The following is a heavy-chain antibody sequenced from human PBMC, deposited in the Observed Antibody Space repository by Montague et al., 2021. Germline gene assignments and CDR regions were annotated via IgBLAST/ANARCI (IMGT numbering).Heavy chain of an antibody. CDR1: GASISDYY. CDR3: AVTNPYYYYGMDV. Sequence: SETLSLTCSVSGASISDYYWSWIRQPPVKGLEWIGYIYYSRRTNYNPSLKSRVTISVDTSKNQFSLKLSSVTAADTAFYYCAVTNPYYYYGMDVWGQGTTVTVPS. V-gene: IGHV4-59*01. J-gene: IGHJ6*02. CDR2: IYYSRRT. D-gene: IGHD1-14*01.